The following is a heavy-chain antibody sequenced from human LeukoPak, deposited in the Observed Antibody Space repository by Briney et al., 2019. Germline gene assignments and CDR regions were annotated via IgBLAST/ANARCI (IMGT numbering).Heavy chain of an antibody. Sequence: GESLKISCKGSGYSFTSYWIGWVRQMPGKGLEWMGIIYPGDSDTRNSPSFQGQVTISADKSISTAYLQWSSLKASDTAMYYCARREVVTDDAFDIWGQETMVTVSS. CDR2: IYPGDSDT. J-gene: IGHJ3*02. D-gene: IGHD4-23*01. CDR1: GYSFTSYW. CDR3: ARREVVTDDAFDI. V-gene: IGHV5-51*01.